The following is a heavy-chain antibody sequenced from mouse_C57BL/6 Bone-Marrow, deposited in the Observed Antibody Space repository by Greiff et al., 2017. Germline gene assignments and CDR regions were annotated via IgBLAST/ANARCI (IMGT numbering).Heavy chain of an antibody. D-gene: IGHD2-3*01. CDR3: ARHDDGYPYYAMDY. Sequence: QVQLKESGPGLVAPSQSLSITCTVSGFSLTSYGVHWVRQPPGKGLEWLVVIWSDGSTTYNSALKSRLSISKDNSKSQVFLKMNSLQTDDTAMYYCARHDDGYPYYAMDYWGQGTSVTVSS. J-gene: IGHJ4*01. V-gene: IGHV2-6-1*01. CDR1: GFSLTSYG. CDR2: IWSDGST.